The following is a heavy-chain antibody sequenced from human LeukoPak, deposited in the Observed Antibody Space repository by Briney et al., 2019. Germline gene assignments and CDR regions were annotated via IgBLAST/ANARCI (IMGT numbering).Heavy chain of an antibody. V-gene: IGHV3-48*03. D-gene: IGHD6-13*01. CDR2: ISSSVSTI. Sequence: PGGSLRLSCAASGFIFSSYEMNWVRQAPGKGLEWVSYISSSVSTIFYADSVKGRFTISRDNSKNTLYLQMNSLRAEDMAVYYCAKDGDIAAAGYYFDYWGQGTLVTVSS. J-gene: IGHJ4*02. CDR1: GFIFSSYE. CDR3: AKDGDIAAAGYYFDY.